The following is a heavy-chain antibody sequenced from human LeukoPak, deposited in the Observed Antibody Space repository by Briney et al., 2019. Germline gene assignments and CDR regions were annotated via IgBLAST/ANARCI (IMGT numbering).Heavy chain of an antibody. D-gene: IGHD3-3*02. CDR1: GFTFSSYS. V-gene: IGHV3-53*01. J-gene: IGHJ4*02. Sequence: GGSLRLSCAASGFTFSSYSMNWVRQAPGKGLEWVSVIYSGGSTYYADSVKGRFTISRDNSKNTLYLQMNSLRAEDTAVYYCARGPTFLEWSLDYWGRGTLVTVSS. CDR3: ARGPTFLEWSLDY. CDR2: IYSGGST.